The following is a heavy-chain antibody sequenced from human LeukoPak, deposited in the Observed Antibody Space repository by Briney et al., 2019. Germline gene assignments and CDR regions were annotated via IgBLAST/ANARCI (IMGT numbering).Heavy chain of an antibody. CDR3: ARSGRYTFDY. J-gene: IGHJ4*02. V-gene: IGHV6-1*01. Sequence: SQTLSLTCDISGDSVSSNSAVWNWIRQSPSRGLEWLGKTYYRSKWRDDSAVSVRGRVTITPDTSKNQFSLQLSSVTPEDTAVYYCARSGRYTFDYRGQGILVTVSS. D-gene: IGHD1-26*01. CDR2: TYYRSKWRD. CDR1: GDSVSSNSAV.